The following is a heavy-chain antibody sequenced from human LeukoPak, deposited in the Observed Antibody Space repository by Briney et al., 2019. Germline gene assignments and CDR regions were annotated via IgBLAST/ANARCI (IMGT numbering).Heavy chain of an antibody. Sequence: ASVKVSYKASGYTFTSYGISWVRQAPGQGLEWMGWISAYNGNTNYAQKLQGRVTMTTDTSTSTAYMELRSLRSDDTAVYYCARDLGYDYGDYKVDNYFDYWGQGTLVTVSS. J-gene: IGHJ4*02. CDR1: GYTFTSYG. CDR2: ISAYNGNT. D-gene: IGHD4-17*01. CDR3: ARDLGYDYGDYKVDNYFDY. V-gene: IGHV1-18*01.